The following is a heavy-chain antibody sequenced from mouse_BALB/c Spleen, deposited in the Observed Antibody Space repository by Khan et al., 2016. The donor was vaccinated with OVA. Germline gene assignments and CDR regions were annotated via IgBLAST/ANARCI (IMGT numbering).Heavy chain of an antibody. CDR2: INTYTGET. CDR3: MKGYDYDGTY. D-gene: IGHD2-4*01. V-gene: IGHV9-3-1*01. J-gene: IGHJ3*01. Sequence: QIQLVQSGPELKKPGEIVKISCKASGYTFTNYGMHWVKQAPGKGLKWMGWINTYTGETTYADDFKGRFAFSLETSASTAYLQINSLRNEDTATYFCMKGYDYDGTYWGQGTLVTVSA. CDR1: GYTFTNYG.